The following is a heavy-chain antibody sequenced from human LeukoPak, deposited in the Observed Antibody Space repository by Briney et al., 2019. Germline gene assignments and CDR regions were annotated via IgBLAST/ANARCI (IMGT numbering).Heavy chain of an antibody. CDR2: IRYDESTK. Sequence: GGSLRLSCAASGFTFSDFGMHWVRQAPGKGLEWVAFIRYDESTKYYADSVKGRFTISRDNAKNSLYLQMNSLRAEDTAVYYCARDTDLDWGQGTLVTVSS. CDR1: GFTFSDFG. J-gene: IGHJ4*02. CDR3: ARDTDLD. V-gene: IGHV3-30*02.